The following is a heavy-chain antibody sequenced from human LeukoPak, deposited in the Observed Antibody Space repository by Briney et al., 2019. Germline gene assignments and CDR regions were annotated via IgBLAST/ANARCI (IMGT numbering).Heavy chain of an antibody. CDR1: GFTFSSYW. V-gene: IGHV3-74*01. Sequence: GGSLRLSCAASGFTFSSYWMHWVRQAPGKGLVWVSLINSDGSSTNYADSVKGRFSISKDNAKNSLYLQMNSLRAEDTAVYYCARISRDASISRDGYNTYFDYWGQGILVTVSS. CDR2: INSDGSST. D-gene: IGHD5-24*01. CDR3: ARISRDASISRDGYNTYFDY. J-gene: IGHJ4*02.